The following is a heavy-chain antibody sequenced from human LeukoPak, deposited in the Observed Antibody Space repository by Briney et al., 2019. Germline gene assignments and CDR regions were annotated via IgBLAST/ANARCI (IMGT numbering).Heavy chain of an antibody. D-gene: IGHD3-22*01. J-gene: IGHJ4*02. Sequence: GGSLRLSCAASGFSFSSFGMYWVRQAPGQGLEWVGRIKREVDGGTENYAPHVKGRFTISRDDSKSTLYLQMNSLQTEDTGVYYCTADVSDSSGYCHDYWGQGTQVTVSS. CDR3: TADVSDSSGYCHDY. CDR2: IKREVDGGTE. CDR1: GFSFSSFG. V-gene: IGHV3-15*01.